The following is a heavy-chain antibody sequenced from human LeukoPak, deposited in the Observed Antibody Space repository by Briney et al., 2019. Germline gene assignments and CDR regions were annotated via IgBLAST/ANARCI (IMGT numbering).Heavy chain of an antibody. CDR1: GFTFDDYA. Sequence: GGSLRLSCAASGFTFDDYAMHWVRQARGKCLEWVSLISGDGGSTYYADSVKGRFTISRDNSKNSLYLQMNSLRTEDTALYYCAKDNGYYDFWSGYLGDYWGQGTLVTVSS. D-gene: IGHD3-3*01. CDR2: ISGDGGST. V-gene: IGHV3-43*02. CDR3: AKDNGYYDFWSGYLGDY. J-gene: IGHJ4*02.